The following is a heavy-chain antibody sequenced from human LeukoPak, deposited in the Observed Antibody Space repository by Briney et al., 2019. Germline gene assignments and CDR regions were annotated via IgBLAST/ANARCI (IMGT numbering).Heavy chain of an antibody. Sequence: ASVKVSCKASGYTFTSYGISWVRRAPGQGLEWMGWISAYSGNTNYAQKLQGRVTMTADTSTSTAYVELRSLRSDDTAVYYCARDIVIVVVPAAASLDPWGQGTLVTVSS. V-gene: IGHV1-18*01. J-gene: IGHJ5*02. CDR1: GYTFTSYG. CDR3: ARDIVIVVVPAAASLDP. CDR2: ISAYSGNT. D-gene: IGHD2-2*01.